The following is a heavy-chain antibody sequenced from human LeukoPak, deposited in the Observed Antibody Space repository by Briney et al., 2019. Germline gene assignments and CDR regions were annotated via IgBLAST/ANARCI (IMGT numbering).Heavy chain of an antibody. CDR2: ISHDGMNA. CDR3: AKDGAQYSSGPECDP. V-gene: IGHV3-23*01. J-gene: IGHJ5*02. Sequence: GGSLRLSCAASGLHFSGTAMSWVRQAPGKGLEWVSAISHDGMNAYYADSVKGRFTISRDNSKKTVSLEMSSLTAADTGVYHCAKDGAQYSSGPECDPRGQGALVTVSP. D-gene: IGHD6-19*01. CDR1: GLHFSGTA.